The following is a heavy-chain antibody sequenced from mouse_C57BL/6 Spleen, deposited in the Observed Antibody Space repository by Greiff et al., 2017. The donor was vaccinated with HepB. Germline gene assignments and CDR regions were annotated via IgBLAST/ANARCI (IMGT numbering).Heavy chain of an antibody. V-gene: IGHV5-4*01. CDR1: GFTFSSYA. D-gene: IGHD1-1*01. J-gene: IGHJ2*01. Sequence: EVQLVESGGGLVKPGGSLKLSCAASGFTFSSYAMSWVRQTPEKRLEWVATISDGGSYTYYPDNVKGRFTISRDNAKNNLYLQMSHLKSEDTAMYYCAREPLITTVVAYYFDYWGQGTTLTVSS. CDR2: ISDGGSYT. CDR3: AREPLITTVVAYYFDY.